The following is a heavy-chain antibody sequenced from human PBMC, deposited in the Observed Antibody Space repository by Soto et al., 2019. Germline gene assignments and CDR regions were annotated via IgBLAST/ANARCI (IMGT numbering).Heavy chain of an antibody. CDR3: ARDPLKEPRIAVAGTFDP. CDR1: GFTFSSYS. J-gene: IGHJ5*02. Sequence: PGGSLRLSCAASGFTFSSYSMNWVRQAPGKGLEWVSSISSSSSYIYYADSVKGRFTISRDNAKNSLYLQMNSLRAEDTAVYYCARDPLKEPRIAVAGTFDPWGQGTLVTVPS. V-gene: IGHV3-21*01. D-gene: IGHD6-19*01. CDR2: ISSSSSYI.